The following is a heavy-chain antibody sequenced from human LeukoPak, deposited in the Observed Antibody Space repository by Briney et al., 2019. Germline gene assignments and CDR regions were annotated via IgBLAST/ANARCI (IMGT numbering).Heavy chain of an antibody. D-gene: IGHD3-16*01. V-gene: IGHV3-23*01. J-gene: IGHJ4*02. CDR3: AKDYAVGSIDY. CDR1: GFTFSGYA. Sequence: GGSLRLSCAASGFTFSGYAMSWIRQAPGKGLEWVSSISRSGESTFYADSVRGRFTISRDNSKNTVSLQMESLRAEDTALYYCAKDYAVGSIDYWGQGTLVTVSS. CDR2: ISRSGEST.